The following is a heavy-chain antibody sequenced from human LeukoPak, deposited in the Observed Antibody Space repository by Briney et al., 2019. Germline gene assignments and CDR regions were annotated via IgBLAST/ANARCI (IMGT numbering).Heavy chain of an antibody. CDR3: IHYGSGTYSTDY. CDR1: GFIFSGAD. D-gene: IGHD3-10*01. J-gene: IGHJ4*02. Sequence: AGGSLRLSCAACGFIFSGADMHWVRQASGKGLEWIGRIRNKANSYATEYAASVKGRFIIARDDSKNTAYLQMNSLKAEDTAVYYCIHYGSGTYSTDYWGQGTLVIVSS. CDR2: IRNKANSYAT. V-gene: IGHV3-73*01.